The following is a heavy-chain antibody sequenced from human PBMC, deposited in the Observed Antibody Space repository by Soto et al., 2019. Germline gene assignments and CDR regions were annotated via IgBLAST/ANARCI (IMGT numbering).Heavy chain of an antibody. CDR3: AREEGGATVH. CDR2: ISDNSGYI. Sequence: EVQLVESGGGLVKPGGSLRLSCAGSGFMFRSYSMNWVRQAPGKGLEWVSSISDNSGYIYYRDSVKGRFTISRDNAKNSLYRQMNSVRAEDTAVYYCAREEGGATVHWGQGTLVTVSS. J-gene: IGHJ4*02. V-gene: IGHV3-21*01. CDR1: GFMFRSYS. D-gene: IGHD1-26*01.